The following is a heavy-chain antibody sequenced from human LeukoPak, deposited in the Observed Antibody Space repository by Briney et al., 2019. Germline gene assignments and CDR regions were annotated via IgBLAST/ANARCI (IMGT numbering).Heavy chain of an antibody. D-gene: IGHD3-10*01. CDR1: GFTFSSYA. CDR2: LSGSGGGT. J-gene: IGHJ4*02. CDR3: ATLRGDY. Sequence: GGSLRLSCAASGFTFSSYAMSWVRQAPGQGLEWVSTLSGSGGGTYYADSVKGRFTISRDNSKNTLYLQMNSLRAEDTAVYYCATLRGDYWGQGTLVTVSS. V-gene: IGHV3-23*01.